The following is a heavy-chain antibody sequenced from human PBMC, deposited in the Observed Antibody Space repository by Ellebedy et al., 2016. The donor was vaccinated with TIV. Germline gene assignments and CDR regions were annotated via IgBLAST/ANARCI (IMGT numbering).Heavy chain of an antibody. J-gene: IGHJ4*02. Sequence: SETLSLTXAVYGGSFSGYYWSWIRQPPGKGLEWIGEINHSGSTNYNPSLKSRVTISVDTSKNQFSLKLSSVTAADTAVYYCARGLVGVGFDYWGQGTLVTVSS. CDR2: INHSGST. D-gene: IGHD1-26*01. CDR3: ARGLVGVGFDY. V-gene: IGHV4-34*01. CDR1: GGSFSGYY.